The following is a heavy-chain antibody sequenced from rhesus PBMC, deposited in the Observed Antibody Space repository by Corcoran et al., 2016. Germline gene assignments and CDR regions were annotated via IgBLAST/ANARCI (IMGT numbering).Heavy chain of an antibody. CDR1: GVSIRSSNC. CDR2: IYNKSEST. CDR3: ARVSHSGSWTFDV. Sequence: QVQLQESGPGLVKPSETLSLPCAVPGVSIRSSNCWRWLLQPPGNGLEWIGGIYNKSESTNNNPSLKSRVTISKDTSKNQFSLKLSSVTAADTAVYYCARVSHSGSWTFDVWGPGVLVTVSS. J-gene: IGHJ5-1*01. D-gene: IGHD6-25*01. V-gene: IGHV4S12*01.